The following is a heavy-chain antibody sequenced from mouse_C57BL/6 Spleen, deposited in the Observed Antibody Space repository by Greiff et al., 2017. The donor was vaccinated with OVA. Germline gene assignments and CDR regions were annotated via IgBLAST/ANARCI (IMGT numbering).Heavy chain of an antibody. CDR1: GYTFTSSW. J-gene: IGHJ1*03. Sequence: QVQLQQPGAELVMPGASVKLSCKASGYTFTSSWMHWVKQRPGQGLEWIGEIDPYDSYTNYNQKFKGKSTLTVDKSSSTAYMQLSSLTSEDSAVYYCARWGEAHVDVWGTGTTVTVSS. CDR2: IDPYDSYT. V-gene: IGHV1-69*01. CDR3: ARWGEAHVDV.